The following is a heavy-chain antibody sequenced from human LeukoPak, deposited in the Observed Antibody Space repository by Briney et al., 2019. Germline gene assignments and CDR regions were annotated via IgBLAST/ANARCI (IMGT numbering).Heavy chain of an antibody. V-gene: IGHV1-18*01. D-gene: IGHD3-22*01. J-gene: IGHJ4*02. CDR1: GYTFTSYG. CDR2: ISAYNGNT. Sequence: ASVKVSCKACGYTFTSYGISWVRQAPGQGLEWMGWISAYNGNTNYAQKLQGRVTMTTDTSTSTAYMELRSLRSDDTAVYYCERVSVAYYDSSGYYPDYWGQGTLVTVSS. CDR3: ERVSVAYYDSSGYYPDY.